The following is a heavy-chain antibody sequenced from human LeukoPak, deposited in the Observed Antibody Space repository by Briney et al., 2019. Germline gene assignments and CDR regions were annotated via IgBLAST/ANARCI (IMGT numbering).Heavy chain of an antibody. J-gene: IGHJ5*02. D-gene: IGHD6-19*01. CDR1: GFTFSNAW. CDR2: IKSKTDGGTT. CDR3: TTVNFVAGTPHWFDP. Sequence: GGSLRLSCAASGFTFSNAWMSWVRQAPGKGLEWVGRIKSKTDGGTTDYAAPVKGRFTISRDDSENTLYLQMNSLKTEDTAVYYCTTVNFVAGTPHWFDPWGQGTLVTVSS. V-gene: IGHV3-15*01.